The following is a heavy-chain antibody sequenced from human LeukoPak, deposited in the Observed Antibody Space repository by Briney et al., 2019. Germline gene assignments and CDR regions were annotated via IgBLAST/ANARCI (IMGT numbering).Heavy chain of an antibody. Sequence: PGGSLRLSCAASRFTFSSFGMSWVRQAPGKGLEWVSAISDSGGRTYYADSVKGRFTISRDNSKNMLFLQMNSLRAEDAAVYYCAKPPKNLESGYSYGDSAEYFQHWGQGTLVTASS. CDR2: ISDSGGRT. CDR1: RFTFSSFG. CDR3: AKPPKNLESGYSYGDSAEYFQH. D-gene: IGHD5-18*01. J-gene: IGHJ1*01. V-gene: IGHV3-23*01.